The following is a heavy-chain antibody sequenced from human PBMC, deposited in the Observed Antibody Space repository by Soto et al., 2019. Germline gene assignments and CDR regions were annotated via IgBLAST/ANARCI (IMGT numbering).Heavy chain of an antibody. D-gene: IGHD2-8*01. V-gene: IGHV4-4*07. J-gene: IGHJ5*02. CDR1: GGSISSYY. CDR3: ARDCNNATWYRWFDP. Sequence: PSETLSLTCTVSGGSISSYYWSWIRQPAGKGLEWIGRMYPSGSTNYNPSLKSRVTMTVDTSKNQFSLKLNSVTAADTAVSYCARDCNNATWYRWFDPWGQGTLVTVSS. CDR2: MYPSGST.